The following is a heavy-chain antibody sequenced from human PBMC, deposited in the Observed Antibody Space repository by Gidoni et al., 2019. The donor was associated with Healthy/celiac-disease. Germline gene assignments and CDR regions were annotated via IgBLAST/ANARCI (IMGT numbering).Heavy chain of an antibody. Sequence: EVQLLESGGGLVQPGGSLRLSCAASGFTFSSFAMSWVRQAPGKGLEWVSTISGSGGSTYYADSVKGRFTISRDNSKNTLYLQMNSLRAEDTALYYCEHSSGWSTVDYWGQGTLVTVSS. CDR3: EHSSGWSTVDY. J-gene: IGHJ4*02. D-gene: IGHD6-19*01. CDR2: ISGSGGST. V-gene: IGHV3-23*01. CDR1: GFTFSSFA.